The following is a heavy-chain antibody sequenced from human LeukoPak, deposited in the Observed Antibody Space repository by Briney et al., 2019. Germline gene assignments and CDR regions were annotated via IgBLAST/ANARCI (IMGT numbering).Heavy chain of an antibody. Sequence: GGSLRLSCAASGFTFSSYEMNWVRQAPGKGLEWVPFISSSGSTIYYADSVKGRFTISRDNAKNSLYPQMNSLRAQDTAVYYCARANSLGYWGQGTLVTVSS. CDR1: GFTFSSYE. D-gene: IGHD2/OR15-2a*01. CDR3: ARANSLGY. J-gene: IGHJ4*02. CDR2: ISSSGSTI. V-gene: IGHV3-48*03.